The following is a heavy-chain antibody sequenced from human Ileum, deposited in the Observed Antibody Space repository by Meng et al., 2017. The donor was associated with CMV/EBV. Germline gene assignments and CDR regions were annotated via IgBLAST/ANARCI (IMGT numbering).Heavy chain of an antibody. CDR3: ASTYCGGDCSTPGWFDP. Sequence: GNVSSYAISWVRQAPGQGLEWMGGIIPILGIANYAKKFQGRVTITADKSTSTAYMELSSLRSEDTAVYYCASTYCGGDCSTPGWFDPWGQGTLVTVSS. CDR1: GNVSSYA. CDR2: IIPILGIA. V-gene: IGHV1-69*10. D-gene: IGHD2-21*01. J-gene: IGHJ5*02.